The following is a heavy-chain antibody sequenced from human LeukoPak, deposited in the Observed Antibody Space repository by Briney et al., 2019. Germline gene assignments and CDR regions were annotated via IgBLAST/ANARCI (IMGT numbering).Heavy chain of an antibody. CDR2: IYYSGST. CDR3: ARRGWGFGELLGSYYYYYYMDV. V-gene: IGHV4-59*12. J-gene: IGHJ6*03. CDR1: GGSISSYY. D-gene: IGHD3-10*01. Sequence: SETLSLTCTVSGGSISSYYWSWIRQPPGKGLEWIGYIYYSGSTNYNPSLKSRVTISVDTSKNQFSLKLSSVTAADTAVYYCARRGWGFGELLGSYYYYYYMDVWGKGTTVTISS.